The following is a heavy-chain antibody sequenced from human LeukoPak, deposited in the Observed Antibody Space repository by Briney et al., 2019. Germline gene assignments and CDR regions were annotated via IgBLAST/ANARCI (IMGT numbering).Heavy chain of an antibody. V-gene: IGHV4-59*01. D-gene: IGHD3-10*01. CDR3: ARDTTAGSGDNWFDP. CDR1: GGSISSYY. CDR2: IYYSGST. J-gene: IGHJ5*02. Sequence: SETLSLTCTVSGGSISSYYWGWIRQPPGKGLEWIGYIYYSGSTNYNPSLKSRVTISVDTSKNQFSLKLSSVTAADTAVYYCARDTTAGSGDNWFDPWGQGTLVTVSS.